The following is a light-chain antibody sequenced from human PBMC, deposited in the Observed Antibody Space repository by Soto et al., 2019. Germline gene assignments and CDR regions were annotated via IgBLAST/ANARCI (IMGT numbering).Light chain of an antibody. CDR2: EVS. V-gene: IGLV2-14*01. CDR1: SSDVGGYNY. Sequence: QSALTQPASVSGSPGQSITISCTGTSSDVGGYNYVSWYQQHPGKAPKLMIYEVSNRPSGVSNRLSGSKSGNTASLTTSGLQAEDEADYYCSSYTSSTTLVFGTGTKLTVL. CDR3: SSYTSSTTLV. J-gene: IGLJ1*01.